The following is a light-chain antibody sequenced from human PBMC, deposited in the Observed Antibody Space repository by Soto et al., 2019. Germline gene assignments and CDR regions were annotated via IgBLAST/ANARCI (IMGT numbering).Light chain of an antibody. V-gene: IGKV3-11*01. Sequence: VLTQSPSTLALSPGDRATLSCRASQSVSSHFAWYQQKSGQAPRLLIYDASKRATGIPARLSGSGSGTDFTLTISSLEPEDFPVYYCQQRSNWPTFGQGTRLEIK. CDR2: DAS. J-gene: IGKJ5*01. CDR1: QSVSSH. CDR3: QQRSNWPT.